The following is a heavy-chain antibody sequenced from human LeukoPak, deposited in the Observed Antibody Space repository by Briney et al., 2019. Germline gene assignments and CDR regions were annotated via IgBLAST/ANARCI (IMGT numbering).Heavy chain of an antibody. D-gene: IGHD6-13*01. CDR3: ARVSSSWYDGGWRFFDY. V-gene: IGHV4-39*07. CDR2: IYYSGST. Sequence: SETLSLTCTVSGGSISSSSYYWGWTRQPPGKGLEWIGSIYYSGSTYYNPSLKGRVTISVDTSKNQFSLKLSSVTAADTAVYYCARVSSSWYDGGWRFFDYWGQGTLVTVSS. J-gene: IGHJ4*02. CDR1: GGSISSSSYY.